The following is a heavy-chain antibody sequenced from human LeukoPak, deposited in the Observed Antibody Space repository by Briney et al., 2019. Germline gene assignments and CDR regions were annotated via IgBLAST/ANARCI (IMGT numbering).Heavy chain of an antibody. V-gene: IGHV3-7*01. Sequence: GRSLRLSCAASGFTFSSYWMSWVRQAPGKGLEWVANINQDGRENYYVDSVRGRFTISRDNAKNSLYLQMSGLRAEDTAVYYCARDCSGGGCYTFYYWGQGSLVTVS. CDR1: GFTFSSYW. D-gene: IGHD2-15*01. CDR2: INQDGREN. CDR3: ARDCSGGGCYTFYY. J-gene: IGHJ4*02.